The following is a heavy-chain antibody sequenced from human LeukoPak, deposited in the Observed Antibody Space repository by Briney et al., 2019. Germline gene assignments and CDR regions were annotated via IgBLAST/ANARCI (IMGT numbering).Heavy chain of an antibody. CDR1: GLTFSSYG. J-gene: IGHJ4*02. V-gene: IGHV3-33*01. CDR3: AREARSGYSDY. D-gene: IGHD3-3*01. Sequence: PGGSLRLSCAASGLTFSSYGMHWVRQAPGKGLEWVAVIWYDGSNKYYADSVKGRFTISRDNSKNTLYLQMNSLRAEDTAVYYCAREARSGYSDYWGQGTLVTVSS. CDR2: IWYDGSNK.